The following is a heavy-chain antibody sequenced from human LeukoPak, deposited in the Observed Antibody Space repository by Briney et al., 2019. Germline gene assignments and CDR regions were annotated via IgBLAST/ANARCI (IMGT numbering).Heavy chain of an antibody. V-gene: IGHV4-34*01. J-gene: IGHJ4*02. CDR2: INHSGST. CDR3: ARVVYDLRGQRLVPGLEY. CDR1: GGSFSGYY. D-gene: IGHD6-19*01. Sequence: SETLSLTCAVYGGSFSGYYWSWIRQPPGKGLEWIGEINHSGSTNYNPSLKSRVTISVDTSKNQFSLKLSSVTAADTAVYYCARVVYDLRGQRLVPGLEYWGQGTLVTVSS.